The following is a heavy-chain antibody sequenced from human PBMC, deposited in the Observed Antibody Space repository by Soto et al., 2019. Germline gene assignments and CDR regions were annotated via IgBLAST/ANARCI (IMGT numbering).Heavy chain of an antibody. CDR2: IYHSGSA. D-gene: IGHD3-3*01. V-gene: IGHV4-4*02. CDR3: ARKRVVLVPPDFWAPTEDGFES. J-gene: IGHJ3*02. Sequence: SETLSLTCAVSGGSISSSNWWSWVRQPPGKGLEWIGEIYHSGSANYDPSLKTRVKSSXEKSKNEFYLKMTSVAPADPAAYYCARKRVVLVPPDFWAPTEDGFESLGQGTVLTVSS. CDR1: GGSISSSNW.